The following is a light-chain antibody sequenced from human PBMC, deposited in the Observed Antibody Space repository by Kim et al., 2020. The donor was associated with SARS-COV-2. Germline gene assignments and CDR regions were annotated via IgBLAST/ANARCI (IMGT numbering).Light chain of an antibody. V-gene: IGKV3-20*01. CDR3: QQYGSSSYT. CDR1: QSVSTYH. Sequence: LSAGERATLACRASQSVSTYHLAWYQQKPGQPPMLLFCGASNRATGSPDRFSGSGSGTDFTLTISRLEPEDFAVYHCQQYGSSSYTFGQGTKLEIK. J-gene: IGKJ2*01. CDR2: GAS.